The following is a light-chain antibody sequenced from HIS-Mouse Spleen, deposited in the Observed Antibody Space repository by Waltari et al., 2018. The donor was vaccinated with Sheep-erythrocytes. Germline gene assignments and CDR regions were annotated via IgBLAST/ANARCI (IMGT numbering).Light chain of an antibody. V-gene: IGLV2-8*01. Sequence: QSALTLPPSASGSPGQSVTISCPGTSRDLGGYNYVSWYQQHPGKAPKLMIYEVSKRPSGVPDRFSGSKSGNTASLTVSGLQAEDEADYYCSSYAGSNNWVFGGGTKLTVL. CDR3: SSYAGSNNWV. CDR2: EVS. CDR1: SRDLGGYNY. J-gene: IGLJ3*02.